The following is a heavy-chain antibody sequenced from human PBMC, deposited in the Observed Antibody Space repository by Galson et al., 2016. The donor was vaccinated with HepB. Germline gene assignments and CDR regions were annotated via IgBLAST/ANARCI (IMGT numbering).Heavy chain of an antibody. CDR3: ARVMTITTDFDAFYN. D-gene: IGHD4/OR15-4a*01. CDR2: IYPKTGTT. CDR1: GYSFTAYH. V-gene: IGHV1-2*02. Sequence: SVKVSCKASGYSFTAYHLHWVRQAPGEGLEWVGWIYPKTGTTQYAQSFQGRVTLTRDTSDTTAYMELARLRADDTAVYYCARVMTITTDFDAFYNWGQGTVVTVSS. J-gene: IGHJ3*02.